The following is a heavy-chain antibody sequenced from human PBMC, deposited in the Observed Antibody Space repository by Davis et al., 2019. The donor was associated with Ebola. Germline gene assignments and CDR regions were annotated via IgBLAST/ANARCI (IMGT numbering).Heavy chain of an antibody. CDR1: RGSLSSHA. J-gene: IGHJ4*02. D-gene: IGHD6-6*01. CDR3: ARDFSSPSGY. V-gene: IGHV1-69*04. CDR2: IIPILGIA. Sequence: SVTVSRMASRGSLSSHAISRVRQAPGQRLEWMGRIIPILGIANYAQKFQGRVTITADTSTNTAYMELSSLRSEDTAVYYCARDFSSPSGYWGQATLVTVSS.